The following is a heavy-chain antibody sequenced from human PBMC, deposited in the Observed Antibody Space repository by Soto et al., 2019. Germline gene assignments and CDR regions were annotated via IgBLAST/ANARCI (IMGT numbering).Heavy chain of an antibody. CDR3: ARLITGVEAWFEP. D-gene: IGHD1-20*01. CDR2: ISAYTDTP. CDR1: GYTFTNFG. V-gene: IGHV1-18*01. J-gene: IGHJ5*02. Sequence: ASVKVSCKASGYTFTNFGVTWVGRAPGQGLEWMGWISAYTDTPNYAQKFQGRVTMTIDTSTSTAYMDLRSLTSDDTAVYYCARLITGVEAWFEPWGQGTLVHISS.